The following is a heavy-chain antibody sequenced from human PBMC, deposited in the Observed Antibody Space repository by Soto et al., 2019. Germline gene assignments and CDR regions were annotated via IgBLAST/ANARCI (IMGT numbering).Heavy chain of an antibody. Sequence: ASVKVSCKASGGTFSSYTISWVRQAPGQGLEWMGRIIPILGIANYAQKFQGRVTITEDKSTSTAYMELSSLRSEDTAVYYCARSRQYQLPLTRRWLVWGVFDTWGQGTLVTVSS. CDR1: GGTFSSYT. D-gene: IGHD2-2*01. CDR2: IIPILGIA. V-gene: IGHV1-69*02. J-gene: IGHJ4*02. CDR3: ARSRQYQLPLTRRWLVWGVFDT.